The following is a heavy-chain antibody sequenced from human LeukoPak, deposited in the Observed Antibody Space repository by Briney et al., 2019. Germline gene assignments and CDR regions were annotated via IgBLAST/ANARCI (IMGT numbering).Heavy chain of an antibody. D-gene: IGHD6-19*01. CDR1: GFTFSSHS. J-gene: IGHJ4*02. CDR2: ITSSSSYI. CDR3: ARDTSGQPFDY. Sequence: GGSLRLSCAASGFTFSSHSMNWVRQAPGKGLEWVSSITSSSSYIFYADSVEGRFTISRDNAKNALYLQMNSLRAEDTAVYYCARDTSGQPFDYWGQGTLVTVSS. V-gene: IGHV3-21*01.